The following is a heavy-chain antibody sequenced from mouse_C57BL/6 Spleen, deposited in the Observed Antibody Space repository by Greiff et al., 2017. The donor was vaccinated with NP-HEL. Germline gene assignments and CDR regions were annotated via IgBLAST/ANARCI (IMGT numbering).Heavy chain of an antibody. V-gene: IGHV3-1*01. D-gene: IGHD1-1*01. CDR3: ARGTTVVAKDWYFDV. CDR2: ISYSGST. CDR1: GYSITSGYD. J-gene: IGHJ1*03. Sequence: VQLVESGPGMVKPSQSLSLTCTVTGYSITSGYDWHWIRHFPGNKLEWMGYISYSGSTNYNPSLKSRISITHDTSKNHFFLKLNSVTTEDTATYYCARGTTVVAKDWYFDVWGTGTTVTVSS.